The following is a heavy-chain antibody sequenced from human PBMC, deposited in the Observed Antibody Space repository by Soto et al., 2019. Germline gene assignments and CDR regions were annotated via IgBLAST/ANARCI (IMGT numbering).Heavy chain of an antibody. V-gene: IGHV1-24*01. Sequence: ASVKVSCKVSGYTLTELSMHWVRQAPGKGLEWMGGFDPEDGETIYAQKFQGRVTMTEDTSTDTAYMELSSLRSEDTAVYYCATEDYCYDSSGYHRNFDYWGQGTLVTVSS. CDR3: ATEDYCYDSSGYHRNFDY. CDR2: FDPEDGET. J-gene: IGHJ4*02. CDR1: GYTLTELS. D-gene: IGHD3-22*01.